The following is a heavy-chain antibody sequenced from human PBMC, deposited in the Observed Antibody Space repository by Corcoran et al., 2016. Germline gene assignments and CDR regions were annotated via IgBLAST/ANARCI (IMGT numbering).Heavy chain of an antibody. CDR3: ASSPPLGVMDV. CDR1: GGTFSSYA. Sequence: QVQLVQSGTEVKKPGSSVKVSCKASGGTFSSYAIHWVRQAPGQGLEWMGGIIPIFGTTSYTQKFQGRVTITADESTSTAYMELSSLTSEDTAVYYCASSPPLGVMDVWGQGTTITVSS. J-gene: IGHJ6*02. V-gene: IGHV1-69*01. D-gene: IGHD7-27*01. CDR2: IIPIFGTT.